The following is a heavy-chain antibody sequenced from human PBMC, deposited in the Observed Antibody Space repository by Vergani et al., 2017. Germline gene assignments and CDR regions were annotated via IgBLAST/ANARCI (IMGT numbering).Heavy chain of an antibody. CDR2: ISSSSSYI. Sequence: EVQLLESGGGLVQPGGSLRLSCAASGFTFSSYAMSWVRQAPGKGLEWVSAISSSSSYIYYADSVKGRFTISRDNAKNSLYLQMNSLRAEDTAVYYCARSLVVTDYWGQGTLVTVSS. D-gene: IGHD2-2*01. CDR1: GFTFSSYA. V-gene: IGHV3-21*01. CDR3: ARSLVVTDY. J-gene: IGHJ4*02.